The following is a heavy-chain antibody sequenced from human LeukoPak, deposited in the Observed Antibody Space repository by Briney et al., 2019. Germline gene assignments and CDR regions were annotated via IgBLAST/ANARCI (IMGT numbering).Heavy chain of an antibody. D-gene: IGHD6-13*01. CDR3: ARLGSWYDFDY. Sequence: SETLSLTCTVSGASVRGYYWSWIRQPPGKGLEWIGSIYHSGSTYYNPSLKSRVTISVDTSKNQFSLKLSSVTAADTAVYYCARLGSWYDFDYWGQGTLVTVSS. CDR1: GASVRGYY. CDR2: IYHSGST. V-gene: IGHV4-38-2*02. J-gene: IGHJ4*02.